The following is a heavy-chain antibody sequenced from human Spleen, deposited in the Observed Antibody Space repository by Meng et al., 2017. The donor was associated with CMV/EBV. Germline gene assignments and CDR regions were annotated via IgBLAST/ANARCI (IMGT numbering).Heavy chain of an antibody. CDR3: ARPWLHYGMDV. V-gene: IGHV3-33*01. J-gene: IGHJ6*02. Sequence: GESLKISCAASGFTFSNHGMHWVRQAPGKGLEWVAVIWYDGSNKYYADSVKGRFTISRDNSKNTLYLQMNSLRAEDTAVYYCARPWLHYGMDVWGQGTTVTVSS. D-gene: IGHD3-22*01. CDR2: IWYDGSNK. CDR1: GFTFSNHG.